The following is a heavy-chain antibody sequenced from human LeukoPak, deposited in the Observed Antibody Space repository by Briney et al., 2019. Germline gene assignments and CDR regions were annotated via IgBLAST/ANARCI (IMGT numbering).Heavy chain of an antibody. CDR2: MNPNSGNT. J-gene: IGHJ6*02. CDR3: ARDGWDYYGMDV. D-gene: IGHD2-2*03. CDR1: GYTFTSYD. V-gene: IGHV1-8*01. Sequence: ASVKVSCKASGYTFTSYDINWVRQATGQGLEWMGWMNPNSGNTGYAQKFQGRVTMTRNTSISTAYMELSSLRSDDTAVYYCARDGWDYYGMDVWGQGTTVTVSS.